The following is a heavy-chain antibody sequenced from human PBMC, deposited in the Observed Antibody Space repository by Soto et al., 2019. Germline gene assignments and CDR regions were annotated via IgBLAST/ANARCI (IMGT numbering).Heavy chain of an antibody. D-gene: IGHD2-21*02. J-gene: IGHJ6*02. V-gene: IGHV3-23*01. Sequence: PGGSLRLSCAASGFTFSSYATSWVRQAPGKGLEWVSAISGSGGSTYYADSVKGRFTISRDNSKNTLYLQMNSLRAEDTAVYYCAKGTRGGDCHYGMDVWGQGTTVTVSS. CDR2: ISGSGGST. CDR3: AKGTRGGDCHYGMDV. CDR1: GFTFSSYA.